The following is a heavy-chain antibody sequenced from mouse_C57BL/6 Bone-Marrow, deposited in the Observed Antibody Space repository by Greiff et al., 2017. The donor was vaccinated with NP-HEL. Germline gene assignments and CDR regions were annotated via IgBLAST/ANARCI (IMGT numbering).Heavy chain of an antibody. J-gene: IGHJ4*01. CDR2: IDPNSGGT. CDR1: GYTFTSYW. Sequence: QVHVKQPGAELVKPGASVKLSCKASGYTFTSYWMHWVKQRPGRGLEWIGRIDPNSGGTKYNEKFKSKATLTVDKPSSTAYMQLSSLTSEDSAVYYCVRNHYGSSPYAMDYWGQGTSVTVSS. V-gene: IGHV1-72*01. CDR3: VRNHYGSSPYAMDY. D-gene: IGHD1-1*01.